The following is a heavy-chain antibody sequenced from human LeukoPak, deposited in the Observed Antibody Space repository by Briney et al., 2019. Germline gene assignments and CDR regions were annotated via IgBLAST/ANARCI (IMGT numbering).Heavy chain of an antibody. CDR1: GGSISSGSYY. V-gene: IGHV4-61*02. J-gene: IGHJ3*02. D-gene: IGHD3-22*01. CDR3: AREPYYYDSSGYYSDAFDI. Sequence: SETLSLTCTVSGGSISSGSYYWSWIRQPAGKGLEWIGRIYTSGSTNYNPSLKSRVTISVDTSKNQFSLKLSSVTAADTAVYYCAREPYYYDSSGYYSDAFDIWGQGTMVTVSS. CDR2: IYTSGST.